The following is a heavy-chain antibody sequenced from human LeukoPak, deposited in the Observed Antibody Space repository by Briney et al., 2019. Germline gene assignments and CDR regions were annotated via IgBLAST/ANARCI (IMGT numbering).Heavy chain of an antibody. CDR2: ISYDGSNK. CDR1: GFTFSSYG. J-gene: IGHJ4*02. CDR3: ARHRGGSSWYPSDY. V-gene: IGHV3-30*03. Sequence: PGGSLRLSCAASGFTFSSYGMHWVRQAPGKGLEWVAVISYDGSNKYYADSVKGRFTISRDNSKNTLYLQMNSLRAEDTAVYYCARHRGGSSWYPSDYWGQGTLVTVSS. D-gene: IGHD6-13*01.